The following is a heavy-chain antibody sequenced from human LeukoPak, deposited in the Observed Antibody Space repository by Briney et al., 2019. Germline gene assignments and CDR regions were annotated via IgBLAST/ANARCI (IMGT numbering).Heavy chain of an antibody. V-gene: IGHV4-59*12. D-gene: IGHD1-26*01. CDR3: ARGRSGLVGAPQGRWFDY. CDR1: GGSISSYY. Sequence: ASETLSLTCTVSGGSISSYYWSWIRQPPGKGLEWIGYIYYSGSTNYNPSLKSRVTISVDTSKNQFSLKLSSVTAADTAVYYCARGRSGLVGAPQGRWFDYWGQGTLVTVYS. CDR2: IYYSGST. J-gene: IGHJ4*02.